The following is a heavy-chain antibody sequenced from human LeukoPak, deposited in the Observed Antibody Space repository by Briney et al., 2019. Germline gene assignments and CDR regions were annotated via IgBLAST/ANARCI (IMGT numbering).Heavy chain of an antibody. Sequence: SETLSLTCTVSGGSISSYYWSWIRQPAGEGQEWIGRIYSSGSTNYNPSLKSRVTLSVATSKNQFSLKLSSVTAADTAVYYCARMYSGTYGGIDYWGQGTLVTVSS. J-gene: IGHJ4*02. CDR2: IYSSGST. V-gene: IGHV4-4*07. D-gene: IGHD1-26*01. CDR3: ARMYSGTYGGIDY. CDR1: GGSISSYY.